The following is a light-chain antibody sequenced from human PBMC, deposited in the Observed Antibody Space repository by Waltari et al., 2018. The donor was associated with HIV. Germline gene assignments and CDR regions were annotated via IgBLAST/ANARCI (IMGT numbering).Light chain of an antibody. CDR1: DTIDVTF. J-gene: IGKJ1*01. Sequence: VLTQSPATLSLSPGETATLSCRASDTIDVTFLSWYQQKPGQAPRLLIYGASTMVSGIPPRFRGSGSGTDFTLTISSLYPEDFAVYYCQQDYNVPGTFGQATSVEIK. CDR3: QQDYNVPGT. V-gene: IGKV3D-7*01. CDR2: GAS.